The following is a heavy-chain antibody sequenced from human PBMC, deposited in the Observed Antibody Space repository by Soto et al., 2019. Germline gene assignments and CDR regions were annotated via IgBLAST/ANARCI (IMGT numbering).Heavy chain of an antibody. D-gene: IGHD6-19*01. CDR2: ISAFTDFT. CDR1: GYTFTHHG. Sequence: QVQLVQSGAEVKKPGASVKVSCQTSGYTFTHHGISWVRQAPGQGLEWVGWISAFTDFTDYAQKFQGRVTLTTDKPTSTAYMELRSLTSDDTAVYYCVKARPRFTQNMDGIFWGQGTLVTVSS. V-gene: IGHV1-18*01. CDR3: VKARPRFTQNMDGIF. J-gene: IGHJ4*02.